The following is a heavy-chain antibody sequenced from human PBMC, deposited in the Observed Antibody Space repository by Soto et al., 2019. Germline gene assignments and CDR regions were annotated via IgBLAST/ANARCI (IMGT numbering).Heavy chain of an antibody. J-gene: IGHJ4*02. D-gene: IGHD6-13*01. Sequence: SLRLSCAASGFTFSSFAMSWVRQVPGKGLDWVSAISGSGGTTYSADSVKGRVTISRDNSKNTLYLQMSSLRAEDTAVYYCARGFSAGKRSPPDFWGQGSLDAVSS. V-gene: IGHV3-23*01. CDR3: ARGFSAGKRSPPDF. CDR2: ISGSGGTT. CDR1: GFTFSSFA.